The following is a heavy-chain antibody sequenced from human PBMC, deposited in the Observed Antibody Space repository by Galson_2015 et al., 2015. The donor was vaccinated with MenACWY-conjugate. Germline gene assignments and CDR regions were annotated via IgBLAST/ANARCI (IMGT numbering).Heavy chain of an antibody. J-gene: IGHJ5*02. CDR3: AQGAGSRWFDP. CDR1: GVTFSSYA. Sequence: SLGLSCAASGVTFSSYAMSWVRQAPGKGLEWVSSISTTGGTTYYADSVKGRFTISRDNSKNTLYLQMNSLRAGDTAVYYCAQGAGSRWFDPWGQGTLVIVSS. CDR2: ISTTGGTT. D-gene: IGHD3-10*01. V-gene: IGHV3-23*01.